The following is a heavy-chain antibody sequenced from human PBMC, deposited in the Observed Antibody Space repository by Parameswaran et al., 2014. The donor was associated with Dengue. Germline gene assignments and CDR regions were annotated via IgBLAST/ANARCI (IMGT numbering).Heavy chain of an antibody. D-gene: IGHD3-10*01. CDR2: IWYDGSNK. J-gene: IGHJ5*02. Sequence: MPGVRQMPGKGLEWVAVIWYDGSNKYYADSVKGRFTISRDNSKNTLYLQMNSLRAEDTAVYYCARDRESGWFDPWGQGTLVTVSS. CDR3: ARDRESGWFDP. V-gene: IGHV3-33*01.